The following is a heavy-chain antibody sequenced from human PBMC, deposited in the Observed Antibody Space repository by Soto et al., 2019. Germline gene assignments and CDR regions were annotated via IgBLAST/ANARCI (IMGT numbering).Heavy chain of an antibody. Sequence: SETLSLTCTVSGGSISDDTYYWGCIRQPPGKGLEWIGSIYYSGTSSYNPSLESRVTMFVDTSKKQLSLRLRSVTATDTAVYYCARDPVGATHFDYWGQGAPVTVS. CDR3: ARDPVGATHFDY. V-gene: IGHV4-39*02. CDR1: GGSISDDTYY. J-gene: IGHJ4*02. D-gene: IGHD1-26*01. CDR2: IYYSGTS.